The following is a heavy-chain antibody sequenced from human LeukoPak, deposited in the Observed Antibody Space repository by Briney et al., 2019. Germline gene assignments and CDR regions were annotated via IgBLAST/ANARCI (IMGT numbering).Heavy chain of an antibody. Sequence: GGSLRLSCATSGFTFNLAWMSWVRQAPGKGLEWVGRIKRNTQGATTDYAAAVKGRFTISRDDSKNTLYLQMNSLEIEVTGVYYCTTHPGYESYWGQGTLVTVSS. CDR2: IKRNTQGATT. V-gene: IGHV3-15*01. J-gene: IGHJ4*02. D-gene: IGHD2-15*01. CDR1: GFTFNLAW. CDR3: TTHPGYESY.